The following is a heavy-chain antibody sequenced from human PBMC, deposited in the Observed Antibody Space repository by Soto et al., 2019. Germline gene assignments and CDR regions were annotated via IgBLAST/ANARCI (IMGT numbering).Heavy chain of an antibody. D-gene: IGHD3-10*01. CDR3: ARVSGTLERYADLDY. Sequence: EVQLVESGGGLVQPGGSLRLSCAASGFIFSSYSMNWVRQAPGKGLEWVSSISPRSDYIYFADSIRGRFTISRDNAQNSLYLIMNNQRAEDTAVYHCARVSGTLERYADLDYWPQGTLVTVSS. CDR2: ISPRSDYI. CDR1: GFIFSSYS. V-gene: IGHV3-21*06. J-gene: IGHJ4*02.